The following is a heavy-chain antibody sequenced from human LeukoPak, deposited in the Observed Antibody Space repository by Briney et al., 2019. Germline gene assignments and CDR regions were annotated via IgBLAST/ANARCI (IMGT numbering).Heavy chain of an antibody. CDR1: GYTFTSYY. CDR2: INPRGGST. Sequence: ASVKVSCKASGYTFTSYYMHWVRQAPGQGLEWMGIINPRGGSTDYAQKFQGRVTTTSDTSTSTVYMELKSLRSEDTAVYFCARVGATGATADNWGQGTLVTVSS. J-gene: IGHJ4*02. CDR3: ARVGATGATADN. D-gene: IGHD2-21*02. V-gene: IGHV1-46*01.